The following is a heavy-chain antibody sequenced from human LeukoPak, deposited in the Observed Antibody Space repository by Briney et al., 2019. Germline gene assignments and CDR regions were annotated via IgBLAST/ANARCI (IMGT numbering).Heavy chain of an antibody. Sequence: PGGSLRLSCAASGLTFSSYWMCWVRQAPGKGLEWVANMNEDGSEKYYLNSVKGRFTISRDNAKNSVYLQMNSLRAEDTAVYYCAKDSAAAAADYWGQGTLVTVSS. V-gene: IGHV3-7*01. CDR1: GLTFSSYW. CDR3: AKDSAAAAADY. CDR2: MNEDGSEK. J-gene: IGHJ4*02. D-gene: IGHD6-13*01.